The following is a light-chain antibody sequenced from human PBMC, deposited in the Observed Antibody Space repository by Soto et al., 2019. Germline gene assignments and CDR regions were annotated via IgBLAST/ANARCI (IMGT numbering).Light chain of an antibody. Sequence: EIVMTQSPATLSVSPGERATLSCRASQSVSSNLAWYQQKPGQAPRLLIYGASTRATGIPARFSGSGSGTEFTLTISSLQSGDFAVYYCQQYNNWPGTFGQGTKVDI. CDR1: QSVSSN. CDR2: GAS. V-gene: IGKV3-15*01. J-gene: IGKJ1*01. CDR3: QQYNNWPGT.